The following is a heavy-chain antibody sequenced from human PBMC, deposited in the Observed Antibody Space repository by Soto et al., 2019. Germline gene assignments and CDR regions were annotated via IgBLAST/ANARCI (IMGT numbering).Heavy chain of an antibody. V-gene: IGHV4-31*03. J-gene: IGHJ4*01. CDR2: ISYSGST. CDR3: ARGVLH. CDR1: GGSISSGGYY. Sequence: QVQLQESGPGLVQPSQTLSLTCTVSGGSISSGGYYWSWIRPHPGTGLEWIGHISYSGSTYYNTSLKSRVTISVDTSRNQFSLIVNSVTAADTAVYYCARGVLHWGQGTLVTVSS.